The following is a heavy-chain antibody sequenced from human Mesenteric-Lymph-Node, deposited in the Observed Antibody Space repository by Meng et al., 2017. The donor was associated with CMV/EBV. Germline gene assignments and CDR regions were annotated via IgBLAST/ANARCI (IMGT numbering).Heavy chain of an antibody. Sequence: TCTVSGASISTGKYYWSWIRQAPVQGLEWMGYIHHSGTTYYNPSLKTQMSISVDTSTNQISLQMNSVTAADTAVYFCARAFLSDYFDLWGRGTLVTVSS. CDR3: ARAFLSDYFDL. CDR1: GASISTGKYY. J-gene: IGHJ2*01. CDR2: IHHSGTT. V-gene: IGHV4-31*01. D-gene: IGHD2-21*01.